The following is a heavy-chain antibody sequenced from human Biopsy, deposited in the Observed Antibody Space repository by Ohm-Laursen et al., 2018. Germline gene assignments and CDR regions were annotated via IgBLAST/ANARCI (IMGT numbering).Heavy chain of an antibody. CDR2: IYFTGRT. J-gene: IGHJ2*01. CDR1: GGPIDSYY. CDR3: ASAGYNPDWNFDL. D-gene: IGHD5-24*01. Sequence: GTLSLTCTVSGGPIDSYYWSWIRQPPGKALEWIGYIYFTGRTSYNPSLKSRVTMSVNTSKNQFSLNLNSVTAADTAVYYCASAGYNPDWNFDLWGRGTRVTVPS. V-gene: IGHV4-59*01.